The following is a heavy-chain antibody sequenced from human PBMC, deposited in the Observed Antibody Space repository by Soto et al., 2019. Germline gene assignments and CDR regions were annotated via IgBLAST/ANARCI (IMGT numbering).Heavy chain of an antibody. Sequence: PGGSLRLSCAASGFTVNYNYMSWVRQAPGKGLEWVSVIYTDGSTYYAGSVKGRFTISRDNSKNTLYLQMNSLRAEDTAIYYCGRAKPPSCSSGWYGFDYWGQGTLVTVSS. V-gene: IGHV3-66*01. CDR1: GFTVNYNY. CDR3: GRAKPPSCSSGWYGFDY. D-gene: IGHD6-19*01. CDR2: IYTDGST. J-gene: IGHJ4*02.